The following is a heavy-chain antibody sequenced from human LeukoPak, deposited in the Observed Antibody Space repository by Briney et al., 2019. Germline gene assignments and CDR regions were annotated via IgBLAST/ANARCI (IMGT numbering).Heavy chain of an antibody. D-gene: IGHD5-18*01. CDR2: IYSSGTT. V-gene: IGHV4-39*01. Sequence: ETLSLTCAVSGASIRNTSFYWGWIRQPPGKGLQWIASIYSSGTTYYNPSIKSRITLFVDTSKNQVSLKLSSVTAADTAVYYCARQGYRAAMADYWGQGTLVTVSS. J-gene: IGHJ4*02. CDR1: GASIRNTSFY. CDR3: ARQGYRAAMADY.